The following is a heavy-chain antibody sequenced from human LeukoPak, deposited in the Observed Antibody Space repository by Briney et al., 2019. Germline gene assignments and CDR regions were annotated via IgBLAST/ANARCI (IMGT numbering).Heavy chain of an antibody. D-gene: IGHD6-13*01. CDR3: ARRNGHSWDVGNWFDP. CDR2: IYYSGIT. J-gene: IGHJ5*02. Sequence: PSETLSLTCSLSGDSIISSSYYWGWIRQPPGKGLEWIGSIYYSGITYYNPSLKSRATVSVDTSMNQFSLNLISVTAADTAVYYCARRNGHSWDVGNWFDPWGQGTLVTVSS. CDR1: GDSIISSSYY. V-gene: IGHV4-39*01.